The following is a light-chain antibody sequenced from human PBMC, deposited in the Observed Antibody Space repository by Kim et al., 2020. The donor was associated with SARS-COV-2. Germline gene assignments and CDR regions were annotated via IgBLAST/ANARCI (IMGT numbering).Light chain of an antibody. Sequence: LSTGERAPLSCRDIQSVSVYLAWYQQKPGQAPRLFIADASQGATGVPVRFSASGSGTDFTLTISSLEPEDFAVYYCQQRNNWPFTFGEGTKVDIK. CDR2: DAS. J-gene: IGKJ4*01. V-gene: IGKV3-11*01. CDR3: QQRNNWPFT. CDR1: QSVSVY.